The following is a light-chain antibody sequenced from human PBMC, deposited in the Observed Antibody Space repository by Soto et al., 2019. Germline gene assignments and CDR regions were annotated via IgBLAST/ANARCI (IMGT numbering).Light chain of an antibody. J-gene: IGKJ4*01. CDR1: QAIAIY. CDR3: QQLRMYPST. V-gene: IGKV1-9*01. Sequence: IQLTQSPSSLSASVGDRVTITCRASQAIAIYLAWYQQKPGEAPKLLIYAASTLSGGVPARFSGSGSGTDFALTITSLQAEDFATYYCQQLRMYPSTFGGGTKVEIK. CDR2: AAS.